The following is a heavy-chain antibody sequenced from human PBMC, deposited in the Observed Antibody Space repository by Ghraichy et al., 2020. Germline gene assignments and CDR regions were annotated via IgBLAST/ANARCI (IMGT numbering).Heavy chain of an antibody. CDR1: GYSISSGYY. CDR3: ARDLGSGWRSNWFDP. D-gene: IGHD6-19*01. CDR2: IYHSGST. J-gene: IGHJ5*02. V-gene: IGHV4-38-2*02. Sequence: SETLSLTCAVSGYSISSGYYWGWIRQPPGKGLEWIGSIYHSGSTYYNPSLKSRFTISVDTSKNQFSLKLSSVTAADTAVYYCARDLGSGWRSNWFDPWGQGTLVTVSS.